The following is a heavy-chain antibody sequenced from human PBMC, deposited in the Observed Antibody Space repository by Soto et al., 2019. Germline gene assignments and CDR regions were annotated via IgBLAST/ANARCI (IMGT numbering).Heavy chain of an antibody. Sequence: VQLVESGGGVVQPGRSLRLSCAASGFTFSDYAMHWVRQAPGKGLEWVAVVSHDGRNTHYADSVEGRFTISRDSSKNTVSLEMTILRAEDTAVYYCAKGGRQWLVTSGFNYWGQGGLVTVSS. V-gene: IGHV3-30*18. CDR1: GFTFSDYA. J-gene: IGHJ4*02. CDR2: VSHDGRNT. D-gene: IGHD6-19*01. CDR3: AKGGRQWLVTSGFNY.